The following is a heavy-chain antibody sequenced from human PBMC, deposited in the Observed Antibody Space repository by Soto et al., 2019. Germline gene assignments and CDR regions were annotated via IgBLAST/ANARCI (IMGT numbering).Heavy chain of an antibody. CDR1: GGSMSEYF. V-gene: IGHV4-59*01. CDR3: ARQNDLQWLVRGSWFDP. J-gene: IGHJ5*02. Sequence: SETPSLSCSVSGGSMSEYFWRWVRQSPGKGLEWIGYIYYLGSTDYNPSLKSRVTISVDTSKRQFSLKLRSVTATDTAVYYCARQNDLQWLVRGSWFDPWGEGCPITVSA. D-gene: IGHD6-19*01. CDR2: IYYLGST.